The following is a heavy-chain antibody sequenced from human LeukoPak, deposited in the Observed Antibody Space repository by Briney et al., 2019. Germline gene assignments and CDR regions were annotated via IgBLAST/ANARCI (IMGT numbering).Heavy chain of an antibody. J-gene: IGHJ4*02. CDR1: GFTFSSYE. CDR2: ISSSGSTI. CDR3: ARPASKGDYDYVWGSYRYWSLDH. Sequence: GGSLRLSCAASGFTFSSYEMNWVRQAPGKGLEWVSYISSSGSTIYYADSVKGRFTISRDNAKNSLYLQMNSLRAEDTAVYYCARPASKGDYDYVWGSYRYWSLDHWGQGTLVTVSS. D-gene: IGHD3-16*02. V-gene: IGHV3-48*03.